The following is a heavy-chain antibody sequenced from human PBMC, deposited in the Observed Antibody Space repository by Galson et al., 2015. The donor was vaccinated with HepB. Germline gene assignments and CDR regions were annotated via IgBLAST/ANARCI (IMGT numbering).Heavy chain of an antibody. D-gene: IGHD4-23*01. V-gene: IGHV1-2*02. CDR3: ARVPDYGGNHPQDY. CDR2: INPNSGGT. J-gene: IGHJ4*02. Sequence: SVKVSCKASGYTFTGYYMHWVRQAPGQGLEWMGWINPNSGGTNYAQKFQGRVTMTRDTSISTAYMELSRLRSDDTAVYYCARVPDYGGNHPQDYWGQGTLVTVSS. CDR1: GYTFTGYY.